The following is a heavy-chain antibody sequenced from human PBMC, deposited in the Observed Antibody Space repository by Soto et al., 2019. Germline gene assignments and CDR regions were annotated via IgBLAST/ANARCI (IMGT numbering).Heavy chain of an antibody. CDR2: ISGSGGST. CDR1: GFTFSSYA. CDR3: AKDVTAGTTSCWFDP. V-gene: IGHV3-23*01. D-gene: IGHD1-7*01. Sequence: EVQLLESGGGLVQPGGSLRLSCAASGFTFSSYAMSWVRQAPGKGLEWVSAISGSGGSTYYADSAKGRFTISRDNSKNTLYLQMNSLRAEDTVVYYCAKDVTAGTTSCWFDPWGQGTLVTVSS. J-gene: IGHJ5*02.